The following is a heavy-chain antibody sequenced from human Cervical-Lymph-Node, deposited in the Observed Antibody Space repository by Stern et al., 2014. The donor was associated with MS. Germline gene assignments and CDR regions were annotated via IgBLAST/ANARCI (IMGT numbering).Heavy chain of an antibody. D-gene: IGHD6-19*01. Sequence: VQLEESGAEVKKPGASVKVSCKASGYTFTSYGISWVRQAPGQGLEGMGWISGYNDDTNYVEKFQGRVTMTTDTSTSTAYLELRSLRSDDTAVYYCARDPHIAVAGTGGGFDPWGQGTLVTVSS. J-gene: IGHJ5*02. CDR3: ARDPHIAVAGTGGGFDP. CDR1: GYTFTSYG. V-gene: IGHV1-18*01. CDR2: ISGYNDDT.